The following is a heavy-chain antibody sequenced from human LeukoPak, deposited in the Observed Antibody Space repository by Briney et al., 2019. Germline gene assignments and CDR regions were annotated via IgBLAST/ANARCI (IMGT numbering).Heavy chain of an antibody. D-gene: IGHD3-10*01. CDR2: IYYSGST. J-gene: IGHJ4*02. CDR1: GGSISSYY. Sequence: SETLSLTCTVSGGSISSYYWSWIRQPPGKGLEWIGYIYYSGSTNYNPSLKSRVTISVDTSKNQFSLKLSSVTAADTAVYYCARTRYGSGSYYNHIYFDYWGQGTLVTVSS. V-gene: IGHV4-59*01. CDR3: ARTRYGSGSYYNHIYFDY.